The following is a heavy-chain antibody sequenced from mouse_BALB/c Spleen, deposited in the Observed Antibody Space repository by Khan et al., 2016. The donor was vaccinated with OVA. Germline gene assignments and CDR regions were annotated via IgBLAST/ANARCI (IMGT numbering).Heavy chain of an antibody. CDR3: ARVYRSDFDY. Sequence: VQLKQSGPELVKPGASVKISCKASGYSFTGYFMNWVKQSPGKSLEWIGRINPHIGETFYNQKFTGKATLTVDESSSTAHMELRSLASEDSAVYYCARVYRSDFDYWGQGTTLTVSS. V-gene: IGHV1-20*02. CDR1: GYSFTGYF. J-gene: IGHJ2*01. D-gene: IGHD1-1*01. CDR2: INPHIGET.